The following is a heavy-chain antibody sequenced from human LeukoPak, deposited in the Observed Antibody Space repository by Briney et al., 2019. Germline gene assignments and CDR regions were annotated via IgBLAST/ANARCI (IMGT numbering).Heavy chain of an antibody. CDR3: AKEGGGGPPELDY. D-gene: IGHD1-14*01. CDR1: GFIFNDYW. Sequence: GGSLRLSCAASGFIFNDYWMHWVRQAPGKGLEWVANIKEDGSEIYYVDSVKGRFSISRDNAKNSLYLQMNSLRAEDTAVYYCAKEGGGGPPELDYWGQGTLVTVSS. V-gene: IGHV3-7*03. CDR2: IKEDGSEI. J-gene: IGHJ4*02.